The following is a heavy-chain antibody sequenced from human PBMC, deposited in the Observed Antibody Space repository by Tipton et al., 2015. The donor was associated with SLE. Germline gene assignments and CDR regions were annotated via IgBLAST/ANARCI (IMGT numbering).Heavy chain of an antibody. CDR3: AKDMHLGELSLCDY. D-gene: IGHD3-16*02. CDR2: IRGSGVGT. J-gene: IGHJ4*02. V-gene: IGHV3-23*01. Sequence: SLRLSCVASGFTFRSNAMSWVRQAPGKGLEWVSSIRGSGVGTYYADSVKGRFTISRDNSKNSLYLQMNGLRAEDTALYYCAKDMHLGELSLCDYWGQGTLVTVSS. CDR1: GFTFRSNA.